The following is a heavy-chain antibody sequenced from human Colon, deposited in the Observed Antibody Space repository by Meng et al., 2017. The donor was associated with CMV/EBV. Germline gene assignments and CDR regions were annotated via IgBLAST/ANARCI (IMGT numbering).Heavy chain of an antibody. CDR3: AKDTILGLIKPSDC. J-gene: IGHJ4*02. CDR1: GVTFSDYA. D-gene: IGHD3/OR15-3a*01. Sequence: GGSLKISCVASGVTFSDYAMSWVRQAPGKGLEWVASISGSGAKTDFAESAKGRFSVSRDNSKNTLYLQMNSLTGEDTAVYYCAKDTILGLIKPSDCWGQGTLVTVSS. V-gene: IGHV3-23*01. CDR2: ISGSGAKT.